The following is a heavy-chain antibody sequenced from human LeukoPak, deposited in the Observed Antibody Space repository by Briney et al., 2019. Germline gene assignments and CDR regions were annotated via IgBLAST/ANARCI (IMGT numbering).Heavy chain of an antibody. V-gene: IGHV3-23*01. CDR1: GFTFRSYG. D-gene: IGHD4-17*01. CDR2: ISGSGGST. Sequence: GGSLRLSCAASGFTFRSYGMSWVRQAPGKGLAWVSGISGSGGSTYYADSVKGRFTISRDNSKNTLYLQMNSLRAEDTAVYYCARVYYGDYADWFDPWGQGTLVTVSS. J-gene: IGHJ5*02. CDR3: ARVYYGDYADWFDP.